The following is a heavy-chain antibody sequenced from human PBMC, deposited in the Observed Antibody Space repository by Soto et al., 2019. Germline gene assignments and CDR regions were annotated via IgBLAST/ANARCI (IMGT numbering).Heavy chain of an antibody. V-gene: IGHV3-23*01. D-gene: IGHD2-21*02. J-gene: IGHJ5*02. CDR3: AKGFIRDCGGDCTVDT. CDR1: GFSFSSYT. CDR2: ISATGGST. Sequence: PGGSLRLSCEASGFSFSSYTMSCVRQAPVKGLEWVSGISATGGSTYYADSVKGRFTFSRDNSKNTLYLQMNSLRAEDTAVYYCAKGFIRDCGGDCTVDTWGQGTRVTVSA.